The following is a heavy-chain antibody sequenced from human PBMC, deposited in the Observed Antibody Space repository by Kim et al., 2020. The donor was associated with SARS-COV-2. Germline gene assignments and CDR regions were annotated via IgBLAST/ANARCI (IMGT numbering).Heavy chain of an antibody. V-gene: IGHV5-10-1*01. D-gene: IGHD2-2*01. J-gene: IGHJ6*02. CDR2: IDPSDSYT. CDR3: ARQGYCSSTSCIYYYYGMDV. Sequence: GESLKISCKGSGYSFTSYWISWMRQMPGKGLEWMGRIDPSDSYTNYSPSFQGHVTISADKSISTAYLQWSSLKASDTAMYYCARQGYCSSTSCIYYYYGMDVWGQGTTVTVSS. CDR1: GYSFTSYW.